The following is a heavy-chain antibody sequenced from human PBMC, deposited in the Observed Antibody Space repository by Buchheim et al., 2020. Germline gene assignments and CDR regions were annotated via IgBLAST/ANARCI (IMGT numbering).Heavy chain of an antibody. V-gene: IGHV4-31*03. CDR1: GGSISSGGYY. D-gene: IGHD3-9*01. CDR2: IYYSGST. CDR3: ARVLLYYDSLKEGWFDP. Sequence: QVQLQESGPGLVKPSQTLSLTCTVSGGSISSGGYYWSWIRQHPGKGLEWIGYIYYSGSTYYNPSLKSRVTISVDTSKNQFSLELSTVNAADTAVYYCARVLLYYDSLKEGWFDPWGQGTL. J-gene: IGHJ5*02.